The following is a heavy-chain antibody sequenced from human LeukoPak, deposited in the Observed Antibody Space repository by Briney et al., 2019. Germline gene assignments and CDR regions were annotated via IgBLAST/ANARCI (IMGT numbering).Heavy chain of an antibody. CDR3: ARDRGLDY. CDR1: GFTFSSYS. Sequence: GGSLRLSCAASGFTFSSYSMNWVRQAPGKGLEWVSAISGSAGSTYYAASVKGRFTISRDNSKNTLYLQMNSLRAEDTAVYYCARDRGLDYWGQGTLVTVSS. CDR2: ISGSAGST. V-gene: IGHV3-23*01. J-gene: IGHJ4*02.